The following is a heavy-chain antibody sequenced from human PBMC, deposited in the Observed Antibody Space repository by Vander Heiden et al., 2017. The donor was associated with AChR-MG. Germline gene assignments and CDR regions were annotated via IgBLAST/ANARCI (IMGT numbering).Heavy chain of an antibody. CDR2: ISGSADGT. J-gene: IGHJ4*02. V-gene: IGHV3-23*01. D-gene: IGHD5-18*01. CDR1: GFTFSTYA. CDR3: AKGRGYIYANGGDY. Sequence: EVQLLESGGGLVQPGGSLRLSCAASGFTFSTYAMSWVRQAPGKGLEWVSTISGSADGTYYADSMKGRFTISRDNSKNTLYLQMSSLKAEDTAVYFCAKGRGYIYANGGDYWGQGTLGTVSS.